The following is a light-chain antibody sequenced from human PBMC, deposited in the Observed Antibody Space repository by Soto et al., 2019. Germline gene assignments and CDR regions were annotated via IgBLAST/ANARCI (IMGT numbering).Light chain of an antibody. Sequence: DIQMTQFPSTLSASVGDRVTITCRASQTTNTWLAWYQQKPGTAPKLLIYDASSLEGGVPSRFSASGSGTEFTLTIGSLRPDDLATYYCQQYISYPYTFGQGTKVEIK. CDR1: QTTNTW. CDR2: DAS. J-gene: IGKJ2*01. CDR3: QQYISYPYT. V-gene: IGKV1-5*01.